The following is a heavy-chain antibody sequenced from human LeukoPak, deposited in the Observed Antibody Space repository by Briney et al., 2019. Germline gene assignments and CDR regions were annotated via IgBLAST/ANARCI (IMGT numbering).Heavy chain of an antibody. V-gene: IGHV3-66*01. J-gene: IGHJ4*02. CDR1: GFTVSSNY. CDR2: IYNTGST. CDR3: AREYNGWAFDY. Sequence: GGSLRLSCAASGFTVSSNYMSWVRQAPGKGLEWVSVIYNTGSTYYADSVKGRFTISRDNSKNTLYLQMNSLRAEDTAVYYCAREYNGWAFDYWGQGTLVTVSS. D-gene: IGHD1-1*01.